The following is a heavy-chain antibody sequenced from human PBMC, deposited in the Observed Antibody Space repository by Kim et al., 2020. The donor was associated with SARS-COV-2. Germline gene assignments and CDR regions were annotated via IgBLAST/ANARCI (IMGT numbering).Heavy chain of an antibody. V-gene: IGHV3-23*01. CDR2: ISGSGGST. J-gene: IGHJ4*02. D-gene: IGHD2-2*02. CDR3: AKDHWLFGYCSSTSCYTGPFDY. Sequence: GGSLRLSCAASGFTFSSYAMSWVRQAPGKGLEWVSAISGSGGSTYYADSVKGRFTISRDNSKNTLYLQMNSLRAEDTAVYHCAKDHWLFGYCSSTSCYTGPFDYWGQGTLVTVSS. CDR1: GFTFSSYA.